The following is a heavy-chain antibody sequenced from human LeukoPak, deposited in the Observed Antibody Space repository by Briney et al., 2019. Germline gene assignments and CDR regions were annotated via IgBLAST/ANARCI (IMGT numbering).Heavy chain of an antibody. CDR3: AKEGGLGELSLPYNY. V-gene: IGHV3-30-3*01. J-gene: IGHJ4*02. CDR2: ISYDGIRK. CDR1: GITFSSHA. D-gene: IGHD3-16*02. Sequence: GGSLRLSCVASGITFSSHAMHWVRQAPGKGLEWVAIISYDGIRKYYVDSVKGRFTISRDNSKNTLYLQMNSLRAEDTAVYYCAKEGGLGELSLPYNYWGQGTLVTVSS.